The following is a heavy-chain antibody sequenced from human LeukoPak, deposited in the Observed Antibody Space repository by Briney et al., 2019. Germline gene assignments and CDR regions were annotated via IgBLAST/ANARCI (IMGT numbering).Heavy chain of an antibody. J-gene: IGHJ4*02. CDR3: ARHEPNSIVAATYYFDY. D-gene: IGHD5-12*01. Sequence: SETLSLTCTVSGGSISSYYWSWIRQPPGKGLEWIGYIYYSGSTNYNPSLKSRVTISVDTSKIQFSLKLSSVTAADTAVYYCARHEPNSIVAATYYFDYWGQGTLVTVSS. V-gene: IGHV4-59*01. CDR1: GGSISSYY. CDR2: IYYSGST.